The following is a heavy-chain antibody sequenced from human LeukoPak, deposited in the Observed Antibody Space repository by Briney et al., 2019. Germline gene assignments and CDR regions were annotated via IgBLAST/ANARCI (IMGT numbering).Heavy chain of an antibody. V-gene: IGHV3-7*01. CDR2: IKQDGSKK. CDR1: GFTFSSYW. Sequence: GGSLRLSCVASGFTFSSYWMSWVRQAPGKGLEWVANIKQDGSKKYYVDSVKGRFTISRDNAKNSLHLQMNSLRAEDTAVYYCARDWGIAAAGTITYYYYYMDVWGEGTTVTVS. J-gene: IGHJ6*03. CDR3: ARDWGIAAAGTITYYYYYMDV. D-gene: IGHD6-13*01.